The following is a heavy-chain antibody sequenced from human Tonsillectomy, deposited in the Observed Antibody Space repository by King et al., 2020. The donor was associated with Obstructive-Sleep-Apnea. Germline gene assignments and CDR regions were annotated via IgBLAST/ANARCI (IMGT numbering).Heavy chain of an antibody. V-gene: IGHV3-7*01. CDR1: GFTFSSYS. D-gene: IGHD2-2*01. CDR3: ARGTLLAY. CDR2: IKQEGSGK. J-gene: IGHJ4*02. Sequence: VQLVESGGGLVQPGGSLRLSCAASGFTFSSYSMSWVRQAPGKGLEWVANIKQEGSGKYYVDSVKGRVTISRDNAKNSLYLQMNSLRADDTAVYYCARGTLLAYWGQGTLVTVSS.